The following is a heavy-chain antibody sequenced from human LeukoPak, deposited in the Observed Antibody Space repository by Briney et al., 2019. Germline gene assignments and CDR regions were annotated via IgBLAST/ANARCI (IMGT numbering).Heavy chain of an antibody. D-gene: IGHD3-9*01. CDR1: GGSISSYY. CDR3: VEVRYSTAEY. V-gene: IGHV4-59*01. Sequence: SETLSLTCTVSGGSISSYYWGWIRKPPGKGLEWIGNIFYSWYTKYNPSLKSRVTISVDTSENQFSLKLSSVTAADTAVYYCVEVRYSTAEYWGQGTLVTVSS. J-gene: IGHJ4*02. CDR2: IFYSWYT.